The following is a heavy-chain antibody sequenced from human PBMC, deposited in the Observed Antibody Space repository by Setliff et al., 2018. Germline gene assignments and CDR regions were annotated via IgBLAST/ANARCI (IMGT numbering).Heavy chain of an antibody. CDR2: LHTSGSI. V-gene: IGHV4-61*02. CDR3: ARDNTMVGATDY. CDR1: GGSISGGTYY. Sequence: KPSETLSLTCTVSGGSISGGTYYWSWIRQPAGKGLEWIGRLHTSGSIDYNPSLKSRVTTSVDTSKNQFSLRLRSVTAADTAVYFCARDNTMVGATDYWGLGTLVTV. J-gene: IGHJ4*02. D-gene: IGHD1-26*01.